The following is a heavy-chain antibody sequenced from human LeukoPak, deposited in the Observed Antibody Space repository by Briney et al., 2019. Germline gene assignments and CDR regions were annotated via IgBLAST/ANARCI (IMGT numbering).Heavy chain of an antibody. J-gene: IGHJ4*02. CDR1: GSTFSDYY. D-gene: IGHD1-26*01. V-gene: IGHV3-11*01. Sequence: PGGSLRLSCAASGSTFSDYYMSWIRQAPGKGLEWVSYISSSGTTIYYADSVKGRFTISRDNAKNSLYLQMNSLRAEDTAVYYCARLRDSGSLQHFDYWGQGTLVTVSS. CDR2: ISSSGTTI. CDR3: ARLRDSGSLQHFDY.